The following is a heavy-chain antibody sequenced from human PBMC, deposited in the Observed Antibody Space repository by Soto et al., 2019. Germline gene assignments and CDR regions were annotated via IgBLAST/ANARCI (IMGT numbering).Heavy chain of an antibody. V-gene: IGHV3-15*07. J-gene: IGHJ4*02. D-gene: IGHD6-13*01. Sequence: GGSLRLSCAASGFTFSNAWMNWVRQAPGKGLEWVGRIKSKTDGGTTDYAAPVKGRFTISRDDSKNTLYLQMNSLKTGDTAVYYCTTEAERAAAALYYFDYWGQGTLVTVS. CDR1: GFTFSNAW. CDR3: TTEAERAAAALYYFDY. CDR2: IKSKTDGGTT.